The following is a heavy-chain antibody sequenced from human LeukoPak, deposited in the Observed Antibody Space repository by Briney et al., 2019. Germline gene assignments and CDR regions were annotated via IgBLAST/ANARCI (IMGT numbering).Heavy chain of an antibody. CDR1: GFTFSSYG. Sequence: GGSLRLSCAASGFTFSSYGMSWVRQAPGKGLEWVSAISGSGGSTYYADSVKGRFTISRDNSKNTLYLQMNSLRAEDTAVYYCAKDGLWFGELIWGQGTLVTVSS. D-gene: IGHD3-10*01. CDR3: AKDGLWFGELI. CDR2: ISGSGGST. V-gene: IGHV3-23*01. J-gene: IGHJ4*02.